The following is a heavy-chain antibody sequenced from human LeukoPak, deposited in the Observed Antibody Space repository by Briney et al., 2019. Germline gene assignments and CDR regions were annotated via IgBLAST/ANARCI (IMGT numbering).Heavy chain of an antibody. J-gene: IGHJ5*02. CDR1: GFTFSSYD. CDR2: IGTAGDT. Sequence: GGSLRLSCAASGFTFSSYDMHWVRQATGKGLEWVSAIGTAGDTYYPGSVEGRFTISRENAKNSLYLQMNSLRAGDTAVYYCARGVTMVRGVISPWFDPWAREPWSPSPQ. CDR3: ARGVTMVRGVISPWFDP. V-gene: IGHV3-13*01. D-gene: IGHD3-10*01.